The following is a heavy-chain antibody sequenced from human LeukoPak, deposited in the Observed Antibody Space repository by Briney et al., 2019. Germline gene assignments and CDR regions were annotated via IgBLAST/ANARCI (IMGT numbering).Heavy chain of an antibody. CDR1: GYTFTGYY. D-gene: IGHD6-19*01. Sequence: ASAKVSCKASGYTFTGYYMHWVRQAPGQGLEWMGWINPNSGGTNYAQKFQGRVTMTRDTSISTAYMELSRLRSEDTAVYYCARADVGVLGLAVAGSFDYWGQGTLVTVSS. CDR3: ARADVGVLGLAVAGSFDY. J-gene: IGHJ4*02. CDR2: INPNSGGT. V-gene: IGHV1-2*02.